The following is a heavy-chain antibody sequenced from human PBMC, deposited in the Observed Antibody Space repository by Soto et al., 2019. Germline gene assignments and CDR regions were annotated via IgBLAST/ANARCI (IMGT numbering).Heavy chain of an antibody. CDR3: ARASLHVDTAMVTGIYYYYGMDV. CDR2: TYYRSKWYN. Sequence: PSQTLSLTCAISGDSVSSNSAAWNWIRQSPSRGLEWLGRTYYRSKWYNDYAVSVKSRITINPDTSKSQFSLQLNSVTPEDTAVYYCARASLHVDTAMVTGIYYYYGMDVWGQGTTVTVSS. D-gene: IGHD5-18*01. CDR1: GDSVSSNSAA. J-gene: IGHJ6*02. V-gene: IGHV6-1*01.